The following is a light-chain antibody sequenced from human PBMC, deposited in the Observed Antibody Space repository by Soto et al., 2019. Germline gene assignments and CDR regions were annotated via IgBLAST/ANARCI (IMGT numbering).Light chain of an antibody. V-gene: IGKV3-20*01. J-gene: IGKJ2*01. CDR1: QNVRSTD. CDR3: QQHRRAPYT. Sequence: EIVLTQSPGTLSLSPGEGATLSCRASQNVRSTDRGGYHQKPGQAPRLLIYGTCNRAAGVTDRFSGSLSGTDFNLTISSLEPEDFGVYYCQQHRRAPYTVTQGTKLE. CDR2: GTC.